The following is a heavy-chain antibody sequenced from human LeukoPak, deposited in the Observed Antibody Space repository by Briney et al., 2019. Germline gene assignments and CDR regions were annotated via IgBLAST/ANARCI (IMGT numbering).Heavy chain of an antibody. CDR2: INPDSGFT. Sequence: ASVKVSCKTSGYKFIDDYIHWVRQAPGQGLVAMGWINPDSGFTNYAQNFEGRVTMTRDTSISTAYLEVRRLRSDDTAVYYCAPTSEAYTSNWKVGGQGTLVIVSA. CDR3: APTSEAYTSNWKV. V-gene: IGHV1-2*02. J-gene: IGHJ4*02. CDR1: GYKFIDDY. D-gene: IGHD6-13*01.